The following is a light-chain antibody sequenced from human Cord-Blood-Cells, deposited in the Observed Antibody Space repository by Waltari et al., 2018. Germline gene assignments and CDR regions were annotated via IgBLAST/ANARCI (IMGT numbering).Light chain of an antibody. CDR2: AAS. CDR3: QQSYSTPYT. J-gene: IGKJ2*01. Sequence: IQMTQSPSSLSASVGDRVTITCRASQSISSYLNWYQQKPGKAPKLLIYAASSVQSGVPSRFSGSGSGTDFTLTISSLQPEDFATYYCQQSYSTPYTFGQGTKLEIK. V-gene: IGKV1-39*01. CDR1: QSISSY.